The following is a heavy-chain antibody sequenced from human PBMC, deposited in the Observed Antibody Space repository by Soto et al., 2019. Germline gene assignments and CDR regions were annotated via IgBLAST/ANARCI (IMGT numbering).Heavy chain of an antibody. CDR2: IYYSGST. Sequence: SETLSLTCTVSGGSISSGGYYWSWIRQHPGKGLEWIGYIYYSGSTYYNPSLKSRVTISVDTSKNQFSLKLSSVTAADTAVYYCASYYDFWSGYNFGSPGNWFDPWGQGTLVTVSS. CDR1: GGSISSGGYY. J-gene: IGHJ5*02. V-gene: IGHV4-31*03. CDR3: ASYYDFWSGYNFGSPGNWFDP. D-gene: IGHD3-3*01.